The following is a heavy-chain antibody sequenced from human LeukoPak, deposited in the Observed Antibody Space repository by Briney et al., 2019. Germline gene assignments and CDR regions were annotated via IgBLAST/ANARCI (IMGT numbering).Heavy chain of an antibody. V-gene: IGHV4-30-2*01. J-gene: IGHJ4*02. Sequence: SQTLSLTCTVSGGSISSGGYYWSCIRQPPGKGLECIGYIYHSGSTYYNPSLKSRVTMSVDTSKNQFSLKLSSVTAADTAVYYCARSPAVAGEFGSLDYWGQGTLVTVSS. CDR2: IYHSGST. CDR3: ARSPAVAGEFGSLDY. D-gene: IGHD6-19*01. CDR1: GGSISSGGYY.